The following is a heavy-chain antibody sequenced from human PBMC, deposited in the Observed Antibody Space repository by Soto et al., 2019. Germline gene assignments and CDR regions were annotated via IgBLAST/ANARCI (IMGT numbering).Heavy chain of an antibody. CDR1: GYTFTSYD. CDR2: MNPNSGNT. J-gene: IGHJ4*02. D-gene: IGHD2-15*01. V-gene: IGHV1-8*01. Sequence: GASVKVSCKASGYTFTSYDINWVRQATGQGLEWMGWMNPNSGNTGYAQKFQGRVTMTRNTSISTAYMELSSLRSEDTAVYYCARDGYCSGGTRCGGVDYWGQGTLVTVSS. CDR3: ARDGYCSGGTRCGGVDY.